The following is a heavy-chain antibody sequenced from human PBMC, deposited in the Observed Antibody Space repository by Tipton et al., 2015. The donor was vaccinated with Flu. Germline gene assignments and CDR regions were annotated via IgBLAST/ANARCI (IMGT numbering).Heavy chain of an antibody. CDR2: IYYSGST. Sequence: TLSLTCTVSGGSISSSSYYWGWIRQPPGKGLEWTGSIYYSGSTYYNPSLKSRVTISVDTSKNQFSLKLSSVTAADTAVYYCATKEVSYCSGGSCYSYYFDYLGQGTLVTVSS. J-gene: IGHJ4*02. V-gene: IGHV4-39*01. CDR1: GGSISSSSYY. D-gene: IGHD2-15*01. CDR3: ATKEVSYCSGGSCYSYYFDY.